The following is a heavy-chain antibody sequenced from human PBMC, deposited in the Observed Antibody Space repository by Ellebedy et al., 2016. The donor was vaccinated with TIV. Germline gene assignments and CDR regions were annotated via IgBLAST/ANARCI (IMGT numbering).Heavy chain of an antibody. D-gene: IGHD4-17*01. Sequence: AASVKVSCKASGGTFSSYAISWLRQAPGQGLEWMGGIIPILGIANYAQKLKGRITIPADKSTNTAYMDLSSLRAEDTAVYYCARSRTDYGPMFDPWGQGTLVTVSS. CDR2: IIPILGIA. CDR3: ARSRTDYGPMFDP. V-gene: IGHV1-69*10. CDR1: GGTFSSYA. J-gene: IGHJ5*02.